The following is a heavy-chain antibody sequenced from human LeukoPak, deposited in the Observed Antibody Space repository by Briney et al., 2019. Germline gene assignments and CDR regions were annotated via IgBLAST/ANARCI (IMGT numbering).Heavy chain of an antibody. J-gene: IGHJ5*01. Sequence: PSETLSLTCSVSGGSITTTGYYWGWIRQSPGKGLEWIGNIQNSVTNFYNPSLRSRVTISVDTSKNQFSLKLSSVTAADTAVYYCARVTYTGSYPNWFDSWGQGTLVTVSS. V-gene: IGHV4-39*07. CDR2: IQNSVTN. CDR1: GGSITTTGYY. CDR3: ARVTYTGSYPNWFDS. D-gene: IGHD1-26*01.